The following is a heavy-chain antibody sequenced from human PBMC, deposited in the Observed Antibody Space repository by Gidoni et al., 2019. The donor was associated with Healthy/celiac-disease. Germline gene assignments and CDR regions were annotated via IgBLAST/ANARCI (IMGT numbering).Heavy chain of an antibody. D-gene: IGHD6-19*01. CDR3: AAHRGSQWLATGDY. J-gene: IGHJ4*02. V-gene: IGHV3-23*01. CDR2: ISGRGGST. CDR1: GFPFSSYA. Sequence: EVQLLESGGGLVQPGGSLRLSCAASGFPFSSYAMSWVRQAPGKGLEWVSAISGRGGSTYYADSVKGRFTISRDNSKNTLYLQMNSLRAEDTAVYYCAAHRGSQWLATGDYWGQGTLVTVSS.